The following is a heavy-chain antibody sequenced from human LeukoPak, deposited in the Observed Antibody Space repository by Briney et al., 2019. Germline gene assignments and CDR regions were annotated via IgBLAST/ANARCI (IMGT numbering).Heavy chain of an antibody. J-gene: IGHJ4*02. CDR1: GFTVSSNS. Sequence: GGSLRLSCAASGFTVSSNSLSWVRQAPGKGLEWVSVIYSGGKTYYADSVKGRFTISRDDSKNTLYLQMNSLRAEDTAVYYCARGADRWNYFDYWGQGTLVTVSS. D-gene: IGHD4-23*01. CDR3: ARGADRWNYFDY. V-gene: IGHV3-53*01. CDR2: IYSGGKT.